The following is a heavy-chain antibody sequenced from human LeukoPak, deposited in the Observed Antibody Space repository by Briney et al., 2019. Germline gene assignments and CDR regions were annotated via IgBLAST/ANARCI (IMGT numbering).Heavy chain of an antibody. V-gene: IGHV1-8*03. J-gene: IGHJ4*02. CDR2: MNPNSGNT. Sequence: ASVKVSCKASGYTFTNYDINWVRQATGQGLEWMGWMNPNSGNTDYAQKFQGRVTITGNTSISTAYMELSSLRSEDTAVYYCARDSGLYHYFDYWGQGTLVTVSS. D-gene: IGHD3-16*02. CDR3: ARDSGLYHYFDY. CDR1: GYTFTNYD.